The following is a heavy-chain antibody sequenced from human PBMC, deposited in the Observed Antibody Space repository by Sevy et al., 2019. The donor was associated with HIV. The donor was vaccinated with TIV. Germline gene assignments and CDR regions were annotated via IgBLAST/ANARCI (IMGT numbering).Heavy chain of an antibody. D-gene: IGHD3-10*01. CDR3: AKGLHYGSGSYYGGTDY. Sequence: GGSLRLSCAASGFTFNGYGMHWVRQAPGKGLEWVAVILYDGSNEYYADSVKGRFTISRDNSKNTVYLQMNRLRTEDTGVYYCAKGLHYGSGSYYGGTDYWGQGTLVIVSS. CDR2: ILYDGSNE. V-gene: IGHV3-30*18. J-gene: IGHJ4*02. CDR1: GFTFNGYG.